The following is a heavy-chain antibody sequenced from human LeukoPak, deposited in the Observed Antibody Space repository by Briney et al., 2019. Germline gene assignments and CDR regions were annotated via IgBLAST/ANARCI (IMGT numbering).Heavy chain of an antibody. J-gene: IGHJ4*02. CDR3: AKGLRYFDWLPPASDY. CDR1: GFTFRSYG. CDR2: IRYDGSNK. Sequence: QTGGSLRLSCAASGFTFRSYGMHWVRQAPGKGLEWVAFIRYDGSNKYYADSVKGRFAISRDNSKNTLYLQMNSLRAEDTAVYYCAKGLRYFDWLPPASDYWGQGTLVTVSS. V-gene: IGHV3-30*02. D-gene: IGHD3-9*01.